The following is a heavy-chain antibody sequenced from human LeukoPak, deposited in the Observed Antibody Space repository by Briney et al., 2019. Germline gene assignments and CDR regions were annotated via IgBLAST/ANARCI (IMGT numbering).Heavy chain of an antibody. Sequence: SQTLSLTCAISGDSVSSNSAAWNCIRQSPSRGLEWLGRTYYRSKWYNDYAVSVKSRITINPDTSKNQFSLQLNSVTPEDTAVYYCARVGDYGDYHPFDYWGQGTLVTVSS. J-gene: IGHJ4*02. V-gene: IGHV6-1*01. CDR2: TYYRSKWYN. CDR1: GDSVSSNSAA. CDR3: ARVGDYGDYHPFDY. D-gene: IGHD4-17*01.